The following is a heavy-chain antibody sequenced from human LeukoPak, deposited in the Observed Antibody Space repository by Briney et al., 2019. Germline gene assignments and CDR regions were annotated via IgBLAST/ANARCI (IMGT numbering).Heavy chain of an antibody. CDR3: AREEWELLDNAFDI. Sequence: SETLSLTCTVSGGSISSYYWSWIRQPPGKGLEWIGYIYYSGSTNYNPSLKSRVTISVDTSKNQFSLKLSSVTAADTAVYYCAREEWELLDNAFDIWGQGTMVTVSS. D-gene: IGHD1-26*01. J-gene: IGHJ3*02. CDR1: GGSISSYY. V-gene: IGHV4-59*01. CDR2: IYYSGST.